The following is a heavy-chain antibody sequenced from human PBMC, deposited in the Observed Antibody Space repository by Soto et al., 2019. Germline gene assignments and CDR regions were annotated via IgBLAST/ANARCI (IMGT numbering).Heavy chain of an antibody. Sequence: GASVKVSCKASGFTFTSCGSSWVRQAPGQGPEWMGWISAYNGNTNYAQQLQGRVTMTTDTSTSTAYMELRSLRSDDTAVYYCARVTVVVPAAINYWGQGTLVTAPQ. V-gene: IGHV1-18*04. J-gene: IGHJ4*02. CDR1: GFTFTSCG. CDR3: ARVTVVVPAAINY. CDR2: ISAYNGNT. D-gene: IGHD2-2*01.